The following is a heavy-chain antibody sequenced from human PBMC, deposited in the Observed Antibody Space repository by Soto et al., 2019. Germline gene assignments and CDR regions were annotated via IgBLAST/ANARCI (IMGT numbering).Heavy chain of an antibody. Sequence: PSETLSLTCTVSGGSISDYYWSWIRQTPGKGLEWIGYIYYSGSTNYNPSLKSRVTISVDTSKNQFSLKLNSVTAADTAVYYCASSNIAAAGFYYYGMDVWGQGTTVTVSS. V-gene: IGHV4-59*01. CDR2: IYYSGST. CDR1: GGSISDYY. J-gene: IGHJ6*02. D-gene: IGHD6-25*01. CDR3: ASSNIAAAGFYYYGMDV.